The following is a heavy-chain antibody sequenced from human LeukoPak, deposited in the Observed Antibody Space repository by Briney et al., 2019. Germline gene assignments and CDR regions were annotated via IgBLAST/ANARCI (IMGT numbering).Heavy chain of an antibody. V-gene: IGHV3-21*01. CDR2: ISSSSSYI. CDR1: GFTVSSNY. D-gene: IGHD1-26*01. J-gene: IGHJ4*02. CDR3: ARDGLVGATPADY. Sequence: GGSLRLSCAASGFTVSSNYMNWVRQAPGKGLEWVSSISSSSSYIYYADSVKGRFTISRDNAKNSLYLQMNSLRAEDTAVYYCARDGLVGATPADYWGQGTLVTVSS.